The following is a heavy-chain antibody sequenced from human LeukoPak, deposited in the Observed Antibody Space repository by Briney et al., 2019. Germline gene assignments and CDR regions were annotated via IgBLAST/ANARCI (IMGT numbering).Heavy chain of an antibody. Sequence: ASVKVSCKASGSTFSSYAISWVRQAPGQGLEWMGRIIPILGIANYAQKFQGRVTITADKSTSTAYMELSSLRSEDTAVYYCARDSSGWYYYFDYWGQGTLVTVSS. CDR3: ARDSSGWYYYFDY. D-gene: IGHD6-19*01. J-gene: IGHJ4*02. CDR2: IIPILGIA. CDR1: GSTFSSYA. V-gene: IGHV1-69*04.